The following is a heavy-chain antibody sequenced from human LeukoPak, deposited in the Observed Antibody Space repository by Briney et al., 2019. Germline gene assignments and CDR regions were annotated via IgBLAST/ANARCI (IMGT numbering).Heavy chain of an antibody. J-gene: IGHJ3*02. CDR2: INTNTGNP. V-gene: IGHV7-4-1*02. Sequence: ASVKVSCKASGYTFTSYAMNWVRQAPGQGLEWMGWINTNTGNPTYAQGFTGRFVFSLDTSVSTAYLQISSLKAEDTAVYYCASRGTEWLVGRDASDIWGQGTMVTVSS. CDR3: ASRGTEWLVGRDASDI. CDR1: GYTFTSYA. D-gene: IGHD6-19*01.